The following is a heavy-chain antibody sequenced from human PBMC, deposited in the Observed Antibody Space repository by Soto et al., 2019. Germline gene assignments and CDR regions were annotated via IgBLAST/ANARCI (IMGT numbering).Heavy chain of an antibody. V-gene: IGHV3-7*01. CDR2: IKEDGGAK. CDR3: KFFDH. J-gene: IGHJ4*02. D-gene: IGHD3-10*01. CDR1: GFSLSDFY. Sequence: GGSLRLSWRAFGFSLSDFYMGWIRQAPGKGLEWVANIKEDGGAKHYVDSVKGRFTISRDNAKNSLYLEMNSLSAETQGSATYKFFDHWGQGTLVTVSS.